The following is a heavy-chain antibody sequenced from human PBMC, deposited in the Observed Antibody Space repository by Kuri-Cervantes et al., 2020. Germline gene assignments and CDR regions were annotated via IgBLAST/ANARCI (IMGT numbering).Heavy chain of an antibody. D-gene: IGHD3-3*01. CDR1: GFTFSSYW. Sequence: GGSLRLSCAASGFTFSSYWMSWVRQAPGKGLEWVSSISSSSSYIYYADSVKGRFTISRDNAKNSLYLQMNSLRAEDTAVYYCARPYDFWSGYEGWGQGTLVTVSS. CDR2: ISSSSSYI. V-gene: IGHV3-21*01. CDR3: ARPYDFWSGYEG. J-gene: IGHJ4*02.